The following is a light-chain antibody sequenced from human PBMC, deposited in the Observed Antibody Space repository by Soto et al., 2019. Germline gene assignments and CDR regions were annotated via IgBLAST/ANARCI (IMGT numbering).Light chain of an antibody. V-gene: IGKV3-20*01. CDR1: QSVSSSY. J-gene: IGKJ1*01. CDR3: QQSYSTPPT. Sequence: EIVLTQSPGTLSLSPGDRATLSCRASQSVSSSYLAWYQQKPGQAPRLLIYGASTRATGIPARFSGSGSGTDFTLTISSLQPEDFATYYCQQSYSTPPTFGQGTKVDIK. CDR2: GAS.